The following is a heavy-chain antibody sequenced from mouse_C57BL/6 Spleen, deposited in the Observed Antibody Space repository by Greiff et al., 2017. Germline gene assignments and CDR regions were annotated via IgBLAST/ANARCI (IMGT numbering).Heavy chain of an antibody. CDR3: AKRYYDGYYFRAMDY. CDR2: ISSGSSTI. CDR1: GFTFSDYG. D-gene: IGHD2-3*01. J-gene: IGHJ4*01. Sequence: EVQVVESGGGLVKPGGSLKLSCAASGFTFSDYGMHWVRQAPEKGLEWVAYISSGSSTIYYADTVKGRFTISRDNAKNTLFLQMTSLRSEDTAMYYCAKRYYDGYYFRAMDYWGQGTSVTVSS. V-gene: IGHV5-17*01.